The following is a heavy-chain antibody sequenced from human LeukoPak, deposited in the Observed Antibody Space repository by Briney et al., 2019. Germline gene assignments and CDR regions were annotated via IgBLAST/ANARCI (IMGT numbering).Heavy chain of an antibody. Sequence: SETLSLTCAVYGGSFSGYYWSWIRQPPGKGLEWIGEINHSGSTNYNPSLKSRVTISVDTSKNQFSLKLSPVTAADTAVYYCARPRRSGSTRGYFDYWGQGTLVTVSS. J-gene: IGHJ4*02. D-gene: IGHD1-26*01. CDR3: ARPRRSGSTRGYFDY. CDR1: GGSFSGYY. V-gene: IGHV4-34*01. CDR2: INHSGST.